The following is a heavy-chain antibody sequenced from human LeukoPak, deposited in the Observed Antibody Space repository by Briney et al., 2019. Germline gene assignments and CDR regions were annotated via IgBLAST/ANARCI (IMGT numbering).Heavy chain of an antibody. J-gene: IGHJ4*02. V-gene: IGHV1-46*04. D-gene: IGHD4-11*01. CDR2: INPTGGGT. Sequence: ASVKVSCKASGYTFSSYYMHWVRQAPGQGLEWMGIINPTGGGTSYTQKLQGRVTMTRDTSTSTVYMELSSLRSEDTAVYYCTREDHSNYNYWGQGTLVTVSS. CDR1: GYTFSSYY. CDR3: TREDHSNYNY.